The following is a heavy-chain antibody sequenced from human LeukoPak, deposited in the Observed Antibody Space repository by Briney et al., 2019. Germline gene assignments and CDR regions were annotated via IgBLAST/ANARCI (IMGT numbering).Heavy chain of an antibody. V-gene: IGHV1-2*02. D-gene: IGHD6-13*01. CDR1: GYTFTGYY. CDR3: ARGGPGIAAAGEYYYYYMDV. J-gene: IGHJ6*03. CDR2: INPNSGGT. Sequence: ASVKVSCKASGYTFTGYYMHWVRQAPGQGLEWMGWINPNSGGTNYAQKFQGRVTMTRDTSISTAYMELSRLRSDDTAVYYCARGGPGIAAAGEYYYYYMDVWAKGPRSPSP.